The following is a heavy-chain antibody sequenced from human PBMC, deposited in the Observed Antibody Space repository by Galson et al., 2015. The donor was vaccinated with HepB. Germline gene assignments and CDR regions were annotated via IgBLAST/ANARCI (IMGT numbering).Heavy chain of an antibody. Sequence: SLRLSCAASGFTFGDYAMSWFRQAPGKGLEWVGFIRSKAYGGTTEYAASVKGRFTISRDDSKSIAYLQMNSLKTEDTAVYYCTRDHGSGWYWVDYWGQGTLVTVSS. J-gene: IGHJ4*02. CDR3: TRDHGSGWYWVDY. V-gene: IGHV3-49*03. D-gene: IGHD6-19*01. CDR1: GFTFGDYA. CDR2: IRSKAYGGTT.